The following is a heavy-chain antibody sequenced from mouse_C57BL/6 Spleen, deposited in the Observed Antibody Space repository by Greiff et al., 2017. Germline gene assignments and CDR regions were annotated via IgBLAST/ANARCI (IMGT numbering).Heavy chain of an antibody. V-gene: IGHV5-4*01. CDR3: ARDRATNSYPSMDY. D-gene: IGHD6-1*01. J-gene: IGHJ4*01. CDR2: ISAGGSYT. Sequence: EVQRVESGGGLVKPGGSLKLSCAASGFTFSSYAMSWVRQTPEQRLEWVANISAGGSYTYYSDNVKGRFTISRDNAKITLYLQMSQLNCEDTAMNYSARDRATNSYPSMDYWGQGTSVTVSS. CDR1: GFTFSSYA.